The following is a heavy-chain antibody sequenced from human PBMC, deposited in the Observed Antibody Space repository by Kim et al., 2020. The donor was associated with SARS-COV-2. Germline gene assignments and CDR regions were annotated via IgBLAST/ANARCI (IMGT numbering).Heavy chain of an antibody. CDR3: AKDRAYGSGSIPAY. V-gene: IGHV3-30*18. Sequence: GGSLRLSCAASGFTFSSYGMPWVRQAPGKGLEWVAVISYDGSNKYYADSVKGRFTISRDNSKNTLYLQMNSLRAEDTAVYYCAKDRAYGSGSIPAYWGQGTLVTVSS. J-gene: IGHJ4*02. CDR1: GFTFSSYG. CDR2: ISYDGSNK. D-gene: IGHD3-10*01.